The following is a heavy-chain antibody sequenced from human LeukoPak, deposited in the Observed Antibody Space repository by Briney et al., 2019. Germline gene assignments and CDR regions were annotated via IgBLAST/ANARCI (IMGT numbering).Heavy chain of an antibody. V-gene: IGHV3-23*01. CDR2: ISGSGGST. CDR3: AKEWQYYDSSGYLNKGGYFDY. Sequence: GGSLRLSCAASGFTFSSYAMSWVRQAPGKGLEWVSAISGSGGSTYYADSVKGRFTISRDNSKNTLYLQMNSLRAEDTAVYYCAKEWQYYDSSGYLNKGGYFDYWGQGTLVTVSS. CDR1: GFTFSSYA. D-gene: IGHD3-22*01. J-gene: IGHJ4*02.